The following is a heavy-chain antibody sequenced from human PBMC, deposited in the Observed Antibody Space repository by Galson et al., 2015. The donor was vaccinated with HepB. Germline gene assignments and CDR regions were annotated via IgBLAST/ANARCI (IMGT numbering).Heavy chain of an antibody. Sequence: SVKVSCKASGGTFSSYAISWVRQAPGQGLEWMGGIIPIFGTANYAQKFQGRVTITADKSTSTAYMELSSLRSEDTAVYYCARDGPSGYAYYYYYYGMDVWGQGTTVTVSS. V-gene: IGHV1-69*06. CDR2: IIPIFGTA. CDR3: ARDGPSGYAYYYYYYGMDV. CDR1: GGTFSSYA. D-gene: IGHD3-22*01. J-gene: IGHJ6*02.